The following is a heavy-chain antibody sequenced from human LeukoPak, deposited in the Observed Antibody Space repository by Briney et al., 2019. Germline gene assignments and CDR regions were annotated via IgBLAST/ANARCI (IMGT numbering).Heavy chain of an antibody. CDR3: ARDHSYVYDY. D-gene: IGHD3-16*01. J-gene: IGHJ4*02. CDR2: ITGSGSST. Sequence: PGGSLRLSCAASGFTFSSYAMSWVRQAPGKGLEWVSAITGSGSSTYYADSVRGRFTISRDNSKNTLYLQMNSLRDEDTAVYYCARDHSYVYDYWGQGTLVTVSS. V-gene: IGHV3-23*01. CDR1: GFTFSSYA.